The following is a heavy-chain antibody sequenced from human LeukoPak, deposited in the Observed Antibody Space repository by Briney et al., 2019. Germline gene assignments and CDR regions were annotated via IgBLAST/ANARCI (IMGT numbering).Heavy chain of an antibody. CDR3: ARDRDSSSWYGGHYYYYMDV. J-gene: IGHJ6*03. Sequence: PSETLSLTCTVSGGSISSYYWSWIRQPAGKGLEWIGRIYTSGSTNYNPSLKSRVTMSVDTSKIQFSLKLSSVTAADTAVYYCARDRDSSSWYGGHYYYYMDVWGKGTTVTVSS. CDR2: IYTSGST. CDR1: GGSISSYY. V-gene: IGHV4-4*07. D-gene: IGHD6-13*01.